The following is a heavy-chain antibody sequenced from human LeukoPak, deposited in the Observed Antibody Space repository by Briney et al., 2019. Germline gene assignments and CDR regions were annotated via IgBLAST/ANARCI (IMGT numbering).Heavy chain of an antibody. CDR1: GYSFTSYW. D-gene: IGHD2-15*01. CDR3: ARSGYCSGGSCYPPGAFDI. CDR2: IYPGDSDT. Sequence: RGESLKISCKGSGYSFTSYWIGWVRQMPGKGLEWMGIIYPGDSDTRYSPSFQGQVTISADKSISTAYLQWSSLKASDTAMYYCARSGYCSGGSCYPPGAFDIWGQGTMVTVSS. J-gene: IGHJ3*02. V-gene: IGHV5-51*01.